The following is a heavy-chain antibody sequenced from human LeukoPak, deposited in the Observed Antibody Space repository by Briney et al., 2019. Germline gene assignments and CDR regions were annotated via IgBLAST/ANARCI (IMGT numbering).Heavy chain of an antibody. D-gene: IGHD6-13*01. J-gene: IGHJ4*02. CDR2: ISSSGSTI. CDR3: ARVHSSSWSYFDY. CDR1: GFTFSDYY. V-gene: IGHV3-11*01. Sequence: GGSLRLSCAASGFTFSDYYMSWIRQAPGKGLEWVSYISSSGSTIYYADSVKGRFTISRDNAKNSLYLQMNSLRAEDMAVYYCARVHSSSWSYFDYWGQGTLVTVSS.